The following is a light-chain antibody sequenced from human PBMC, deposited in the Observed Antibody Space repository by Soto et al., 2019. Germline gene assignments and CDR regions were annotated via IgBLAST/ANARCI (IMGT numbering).Light chain of an antibody. CDR1: SNDVGGYKY. Sequence: QSALTQPASVSGSPGQSITISCTGTSNDVGGYKYVSWHQQHPAKAPKLMIYEVSHRPSGVSTRFSASRSGNTASLTISGLQAEDEADYYCSAYTSIKEVFGGGTKLTVL. J-gene: IGLJ2*01. CDR3: SAYTSIKEV. V-gene: IGLV2-14*01. CDR2: EVS.